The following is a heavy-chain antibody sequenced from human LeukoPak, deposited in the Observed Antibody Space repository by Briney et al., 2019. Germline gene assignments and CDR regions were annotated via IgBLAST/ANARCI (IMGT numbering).Heavy chain of an antibody. CDR1: GYTFTSYD. V-gene: IGHV1-8*01. CDR3: ARGAPRIAARYNWFDP. Sequence: ASVKVSCKASGYTFTSYDINWVRQATGQGLEWMGWMNPNSGNTGYAQKFQGRVTMTRNTFISTAYMELSSLRSEDTAVYYCARGAPRIAARYNWFDPWGQGTLVTVSS. J-gene: IGHJ5*02. CDR2: MNPNSGNT. D-gene: IGHD6-6*01.